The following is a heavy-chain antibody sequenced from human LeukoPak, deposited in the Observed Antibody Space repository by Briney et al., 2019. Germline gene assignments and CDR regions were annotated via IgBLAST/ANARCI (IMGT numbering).Heavy chain of an antibody. CDR2: FSYDGSTQ. Sequence: GRSLRLSCAGSGFTFSTYAMHWVRQAPGKGLEWVALFSYDGSTQRYADSAKGRFTISRDNSKNSLYLQMNSLRAEDTAVYYCARWVPVRSDPRARGWFDPWGQGTLVTVSS. CDR1: GFTFSTYA. CDR3: ARWVPVRSDPRARGWFDP. D-gene: IGHD2-21*02. V-gene: IGHV3-30-3*01. J-gene: IGHJ5*02.